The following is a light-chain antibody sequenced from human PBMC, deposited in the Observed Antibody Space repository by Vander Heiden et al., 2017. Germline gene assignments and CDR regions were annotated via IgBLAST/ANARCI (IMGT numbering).Light chain of an antibody. CDR3: QQSYSNPGT. Sequence: DLQMNQSPSSLSAAVGDRVTITCRASQSISNYLDWYQQKPGKAPQLLIYAASSLESGVPSRFSGSGSGTDFTLTISSLQPEDFATYYCQQSYSNPGTFGQGTKVEIK. CDR2: AAS. V-gene: IGKV1-39*01. CDR1: QSISNY. J-gene: IGKJ1*01.